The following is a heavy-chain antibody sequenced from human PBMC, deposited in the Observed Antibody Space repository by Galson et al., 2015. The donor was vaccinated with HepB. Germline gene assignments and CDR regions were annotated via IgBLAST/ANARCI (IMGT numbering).Heavy chain of an antibody. CDR1: GYTFTGYY. D-gene: IGHD6-13*01. J-gene: IGHJ6*02. Sequence: SVKVSCKASGYTFTGYYMHWVRQAPGQGLEWMGWINPNSGGTNYAQKFQGWVTMTRDTSISTAYMELSRLRSDDTAVYYCARDNIAAPRGHYYYGMDVWGQGTTVTVSS. CDR2: INPNSGGT. V-gene: IGHV1-2*04. CDR3: ARDNIAAPRGHYYYGMDV.